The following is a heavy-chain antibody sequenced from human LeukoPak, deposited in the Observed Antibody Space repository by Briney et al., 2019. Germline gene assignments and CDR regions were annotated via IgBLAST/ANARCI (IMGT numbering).Heavy chain of an antibody. CDR1: GFTFSSYS. CDR2: ISSSSSYI. V-gene: IGHV3-21*01. Sequence: PGGSLRLSCAASGFTFSSYSMNWVRQAPGKGLEWVSSISSSSSYIYYADSVKGRFTISRDNAKKSLSLQMNSLRAEDTAVYYCASENRRGYSYGSPTDAFDIWGQGTVVTVSS. D-gene: IGHD5-18*01. J-gene: IGHJ3*02. CDR3: ASENRRGYSYGSPTDAFDI.